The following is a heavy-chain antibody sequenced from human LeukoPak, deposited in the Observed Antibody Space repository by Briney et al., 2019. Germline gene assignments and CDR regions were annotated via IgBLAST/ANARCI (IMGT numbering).Heavy chain of an antibody. CDR1: GFTFSSYW. Sequence: GGSLRLSCAASGFTFSSYWMSWVRQAPGKGLEWVSGISWNSGSIGYADSVKGRFTISRDNAKNSLYLQMNSLRAEDTALYYCAKDIGMGYYYYYGMDVWGQGTTVTVSS. D-gene: IGHD2-15*01. CDR3: AKDIGMGYYYYYGMDV. V-gene: IGHV3-9*01. CDR2: ISWNSGSI. J-gene: IGHJ6*02.